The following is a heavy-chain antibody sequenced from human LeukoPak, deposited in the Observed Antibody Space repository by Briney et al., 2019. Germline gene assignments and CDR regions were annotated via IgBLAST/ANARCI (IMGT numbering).Heavy chain of an antibody. CDR3: ARTRSQWLSSGFDY. D-gene: IGHD6-19*01. CDR1: GNTFTSYG. J-gene: IGHJ4*02. V-gene: IGHV1-18*01. Sequence: ASVKVSCKASGNTFTSYGISWVRQAPGQGLEWMGWISAYNGNTNYAQKLQGRVTMTTDTSTSTAYMELRSLRSDDTAVYYCARTRSQWLSSGFDYWGQGTLVTVSS. CDR2: ISAYNGNT.